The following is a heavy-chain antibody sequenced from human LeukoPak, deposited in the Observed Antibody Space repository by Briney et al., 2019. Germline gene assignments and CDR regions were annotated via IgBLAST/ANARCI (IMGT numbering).Heavy chain of an antibody. D-gene: IGHD5-18*01. J-gene: IGHJ4*02. Sequence: PSETLSLTCAVYGGSLSGYYWSWIRQPPGKGPERIGEINHSGSTNYNPSLKSRVSISADTSKNQFSLKLSSVTAADTAVYYCARTGETAMDSRGLFDYWGQGTLVTVSS. CDR3: ARTGETAMDSRGLFDY. CDR2: INHSGST. V-gene: IGHV4-34*01. CDR1: GGSLSGYY.